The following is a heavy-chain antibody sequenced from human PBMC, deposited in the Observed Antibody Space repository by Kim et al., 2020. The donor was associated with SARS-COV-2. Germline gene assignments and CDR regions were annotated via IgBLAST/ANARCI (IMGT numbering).Heavy chain of an antibody. J-gene: IGHJ6*02. CDR1: GGTFSSYA. CDR3: ARRYYGSGSGAQGYYYYGMDV. Sequence: SVKVSCKASGGTFSSYAISWVRQAPGQGLEWMGGIIPIFGTANYAQKFQGRVTITADESTSTAYMELSSLRSEDTAVYYCARRYYGSGSGAQGYYYYGMDVWGQGTTVTVSS. CDR2: IIPIFGTA. V-gene: IGHV1-69*13. D-gene: IGHD3-10*01.